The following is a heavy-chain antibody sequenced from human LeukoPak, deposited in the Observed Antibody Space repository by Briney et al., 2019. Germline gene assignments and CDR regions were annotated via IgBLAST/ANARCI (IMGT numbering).Heavy chain of an antibody. D-gene: IGHD2-2*02. CDR2: IKSKPDGGTT. CDR3: TTEVGYCSSTSCYSLDY. J-gene: IGHJ4*02. V-gene: IGHV3-15*01. CDR1: GFTFSNAW. Sequence: GGSLRLSCAAPGFTFSNAWMSWVRQAPGKGLEWVGRIKSKPDGGTTDYAAPVKGRFTISRDDSKNTLYLQMNSLKTEDTAVYYCTTEVGYCSSTSCYSLDYWGQGTLVTVSS.